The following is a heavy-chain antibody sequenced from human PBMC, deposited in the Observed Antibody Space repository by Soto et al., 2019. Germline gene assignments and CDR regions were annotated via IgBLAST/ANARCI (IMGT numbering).Heavy chain of an antibody. J-gene: IGHJ4*02. V-gene: IGHV4-61*03. CDR3: ARRWGYYFDY. Sequence: SETLSLTCTVSGGSVSSGSYYWSWIRQPPGKGLEWIGYIYYSGSTNYNPSLKSRVTISVDTSKNHFSLKLSSVTAADTAVYYCARRWGYYFDYWGQGTLVTVSS. CDR2: IYYSGST. CDR1: GGSVSSGSYY. D-gene: IGHD3-16*01.